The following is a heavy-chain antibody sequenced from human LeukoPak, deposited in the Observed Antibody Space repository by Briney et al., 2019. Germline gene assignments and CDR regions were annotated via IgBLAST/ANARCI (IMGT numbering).Heavy chain of an antibody. Sequence: GGSLRLSCAASGFTFSSYAMTWVRQAPGKGLEWVSTISGSGGSTFYADSVMGRLTISRDNSKNTLSLHMNSLRAEDTAIYYCAKDRESGYAPYDMDVWGRGTTVTVSS. CDR2: ISGSGGST. V-gene: IGHV3-23*01. CDR3: AKDRESGYAPYDMDV. CDR1: GFTFSSYA. J-gene: IGHJ6*02. D-gene: IGHD5-12*01.